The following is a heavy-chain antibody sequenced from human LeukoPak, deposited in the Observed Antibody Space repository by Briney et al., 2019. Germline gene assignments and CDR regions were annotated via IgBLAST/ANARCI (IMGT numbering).Heavy chain of an antibody. CDR3: ASGGGMRGY. V-gene: IGHV4-38-2*01. J-gene: IGHJ4*02. CDR1: GFSINSGYY. D-gene: IGHD3-16*01. Sequence: SETLSLTGAVSGFSINSGYYWGWIRQPPGKGLEWIGSIYHSGSTYYNPSLKSRVTISVDTSKNQLSLKLSSLTAARVALNYCASGGGMRGYWGQGTLATVSS. CDR2: IYHSGST.